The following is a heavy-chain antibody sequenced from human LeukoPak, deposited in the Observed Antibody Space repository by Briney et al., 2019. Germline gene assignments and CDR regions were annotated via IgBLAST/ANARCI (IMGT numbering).Heavy chain of an antibody. V-gene: IGHV1-8*01. D-gene: IGHD5-12*01. CDR2: MNPNSGNT. CDR1: EYTFTSYD. CDR3: ARGRHPGPTWISEY. J-gene: IGHJ4*02. Sequence: ASVNVSCKAFEYTFTSYDINWVRQATGQGLEWMGWMNPNSGNTGYAQKFQGRVTMTRNTSIGTAYMELSSLTSEDTAVYYCARGRHPGPTWISEYWGQGTLVTVSS.